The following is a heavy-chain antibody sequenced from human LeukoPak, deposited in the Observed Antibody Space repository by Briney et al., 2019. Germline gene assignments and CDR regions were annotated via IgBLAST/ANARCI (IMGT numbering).Heavy chain of an antibody. Sequence: GGSLRLSCAASGFTFDDYAMNWVRQAPGKGLEWVSSISSSSSYIYYADSVKGRFTISRDNAKNSLYLQMNSLRAEDTAVYYCARVSGYYYGSGSQFKDYWGQGTLVTVSS. CDR3: ARVSGYYYGSGSQFKDY. CDR2: ISSSSSYI. CDR1: GFTFDDYA. V-gene: IGHV3-21*01. J-gene: IGHJ4*02. D-gene: IGHD3-10*01.